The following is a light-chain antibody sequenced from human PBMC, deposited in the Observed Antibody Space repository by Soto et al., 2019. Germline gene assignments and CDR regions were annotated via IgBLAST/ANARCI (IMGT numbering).Light chain of an antibody. CDR1: SSNIGNNY. Sequence: QSVLTQPPSVSAAPGQKVTISCSGSSSNIGNNYVFWYQQLPGTAPKLLIYDNDKRPSGIPDRSSGSKSGTSATLGITGLQTGDEADYYCATWDRSLSVGVFGGGTKVTVL. CDR3: ATWDRSLSVGV. CDR2: DND. V-gene: IGLV1-51*01. J-gene: IGLJ2*01.